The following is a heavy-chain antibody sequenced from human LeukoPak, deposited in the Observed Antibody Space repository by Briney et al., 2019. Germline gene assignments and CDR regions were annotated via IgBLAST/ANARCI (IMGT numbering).Heavy chain of an antibody. D-gene: IGHD2/OR15-2a*01. V-gene: IGHV3-30*02. Sequence: GGSLRLSCVASGLTSSSYGMHWVRQAPGKGLEWVGLIPKDGSNKYYGDSVKGRFTISRDISKNTLILQMNSLRAEDTAVYYCAKDRSNWFDAWGQGTLVTVSS. J-gene: IGHJ5*02. CDR1: GLTSSSYG. CDR3: AKDRSNWFDA. CDR2: IPKDGSNK.